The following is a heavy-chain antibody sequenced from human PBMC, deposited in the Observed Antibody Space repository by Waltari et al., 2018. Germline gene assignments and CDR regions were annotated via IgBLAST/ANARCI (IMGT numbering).Heavy chain of an antibody. J-gene: IGHJ4*02. CDR1: GGTFSSYA. CDR3: GREGYCSGGSCFCDY. CDR2: IIPIFGTA. Sequence: QVQLVQSGAEVKKPGSSVKVSCKASGGTFSSYAISWVRPAPGQGLEWMGRIIPIFGTANYAQKFQGRVTITADKSTSTAYMELSSLRSEDTAVYYCGREGYCSGGSCFCDYWGQGTLVTVSS. D-gene: IGHD2-15*01. V-gene: IGHV1-69*08.